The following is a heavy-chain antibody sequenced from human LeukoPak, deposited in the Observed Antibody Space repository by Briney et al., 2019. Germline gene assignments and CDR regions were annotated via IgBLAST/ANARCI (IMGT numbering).Heavy chain of an antibody. V-gene: IGHV3-30*18. CDR2: ISYDGSKK. CDR1: GFTFSSYA. CDR3: AKCSGWFIRGKDYYYYYMDV. J-gene: IGHJ6*03. D-gene: IGHD6-19*01. Sequence: GGSLRLSCAASGFTFSSYAMSWVRQAPGKGLEWVAIISYDGSKKYYADSVKGRFTISRDNSKNTLYLQMNSLRAEDTAVYYCAKCSGWFIRGKDYYYYYMDVWGKGTTVTVSS.